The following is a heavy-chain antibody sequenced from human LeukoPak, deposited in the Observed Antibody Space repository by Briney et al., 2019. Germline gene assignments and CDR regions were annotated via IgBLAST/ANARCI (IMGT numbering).Heavy chain of an antibody. D-gene: IGHD4-17*01. V-gene: IGHV1-8*01. CDR3: ARVDTNDYGDYDFDY. J-gene: IGHJ4*02. Sequence: ASVEVSCKASGYTFTGYDINWVRQATGQGLEWMGWMNPNSGNTGYAQKFQGRVTMTRNTSISTAYMELSSLRSEDTAVYYCARVDTNDYGDYDFDYWGQGTLVTVSS. CDR2: MNPNSGNT. CDR1: GYTFTGYD.